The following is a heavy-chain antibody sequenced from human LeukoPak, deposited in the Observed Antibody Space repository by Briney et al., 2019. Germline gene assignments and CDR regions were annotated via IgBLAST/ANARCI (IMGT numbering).Heavy chain of an antibody. J-gene: IGHJ6*03. D-gene: IGHD6-19*01. CDR2: ITASGSIT. V-gene: IGHV3-23*01. Sequence: PGGSLRLSCAGSGFTFSSYAMSWVRRAPGKGLEWVAAITASGSITYHADSVKGRFTVSRDNPKKTMYLQMDSLRVADTAVYYCAKGTGSHYFYYYMDVWGKGTTVSVS. CDR3: AKGTGSHYFYYYMDV. CDR1: GFTFSSYA.